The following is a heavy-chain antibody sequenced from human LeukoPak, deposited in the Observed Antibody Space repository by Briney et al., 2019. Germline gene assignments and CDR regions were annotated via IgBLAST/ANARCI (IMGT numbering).Heavy chain of an antibody. CDR3: VRGGVIVIYN. CDR2: MYYSGST. V-gene: IGHV4-39*01. J-gene: IGHJ4*02. Sequence: PSETLSLTCTVSGGSISGSSYYWGWIRQPPGKGLEWIGSMYYSGSTYYNPSLKSRVTISVDTSKNQFSLNLSSVTAADTAVYYCVRGGVIVIYNWGQGTLVTVSS. D-gene: IGHD3-16*02. CDR1: GGSISGSSYY.